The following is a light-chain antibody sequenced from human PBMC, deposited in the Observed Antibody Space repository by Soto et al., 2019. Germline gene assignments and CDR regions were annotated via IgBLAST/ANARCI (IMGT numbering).Light chain of an antibody. CDR3: QQRKT. J-gene: IGKJ1*01. CDR2: AAS. CDR1: QSISSY. Sequence: DIQMTQSPSSLSASVGDRVTITCRASQSISSYLNWYQQKPGKAPKLLIYAASSLQSGVPSRFSGSGSGTDFTLPISSLQPEYFSTYYCQQRKTFGQGTKVEIK. V-gene: IGKV1-39*01.